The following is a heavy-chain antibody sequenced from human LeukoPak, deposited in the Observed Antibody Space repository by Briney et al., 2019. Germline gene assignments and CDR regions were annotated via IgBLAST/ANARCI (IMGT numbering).Heavy chain of an antibody. D-gene: IGHD2/OR15-2a*01. CDR2: IYYSGST. J-gene: IGHJ5*02. CDR3: ARDYRNWFDP. Sequence: SKTLSLTCTVSGGSISSSSYYWGWIRQPPGKGLEWIGSIYYSGSTYYNPSLKSRVTISVDTSKNQFSLKLSSVTAADTAVYYCARDYRNWFDPWAREPWSPSPQ. CDR1: GGSISSSSYY. V-gene: IGHV4-39*07.